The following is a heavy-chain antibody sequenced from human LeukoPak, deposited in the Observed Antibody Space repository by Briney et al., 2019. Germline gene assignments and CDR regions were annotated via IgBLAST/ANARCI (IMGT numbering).Heavy chain of an antibody. J-gene: IGHJ4*02. Sequence: PSETLSLTCAVYGGSFSGYYWSWIRQPPGKGLEWIGEINHSGSTNYNPSLKSRVTISVDTSKNQFSLKLSSMTAADTAVYYCARRWLHRKGFDYWGQGTLVTVSS. D-gene: IGHD5-24*01. V-gene: IGHV4-34*01. CDR2: INHSGST. CDR1: GGSFSGYY. CDR3: ARRWLHRKGFDY.